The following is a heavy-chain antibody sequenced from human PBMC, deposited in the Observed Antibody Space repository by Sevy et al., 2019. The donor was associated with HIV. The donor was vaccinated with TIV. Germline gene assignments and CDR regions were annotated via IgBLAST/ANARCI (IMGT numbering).Heavy chain of an antibody. CDR1: GFIFSSYA. D-gene: IGHD2-2*01. CDR3: AKGLGYCSSTRCGTYYYYGMDV. V-gene: IGHV3-23*01. J-gene: IGHJ6*02. CDR2: ISGSGGST. Sequence: GGSLRLSCAASGFIFSSYAMSWVRQAPGKGLEWVSAISGSGGSTYYADSVKGRFTISRDNSKNTLYLQMNSLRAEDTAVYYCAKGLGYCSSTRCGTYYYYGMDVWGQGTTVTVSS.